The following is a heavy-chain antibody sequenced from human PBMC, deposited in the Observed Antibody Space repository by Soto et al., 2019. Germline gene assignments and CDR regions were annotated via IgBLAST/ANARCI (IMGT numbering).Heavy chain of an antibody. CDR3: AKGDLLWDPFDF. CDR2: ITASGYSA. CDR1: GLAFSNYA. D-gene: IGHD3-16*01. V-gene: IGHV3-23*01. J-gene: IGHJ4*02. Sequence: EAQLLESGGGLVQPGGSLRLSCAASGLAFSNYAMTWVRQAPGKGLEWVSIITASGYSAYYGGAVKGRFITSRDNSRSTLYVKMRGLRADDTVVYYCAKGDLLWDPFDFGGQGTLVTVSS.